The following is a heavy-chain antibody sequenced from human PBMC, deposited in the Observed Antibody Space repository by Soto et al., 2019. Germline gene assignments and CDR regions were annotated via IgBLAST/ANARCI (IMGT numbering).Heavy chain of an antibody. CDR3: ARCGYDAYYFDY. Sequence: SGPTLVYPTQPLTMACTFPWFSLSTSGMCVSWIRQPPGKALEWLALIDWDDDKYYSTSLKTRLTISKDTSKNQVVLTMTNMEPVDTATYYCARCGYDAYYFDYWGQGTLVTVSS. V-gene: IGHV2-70*01. CDR1: WFSLSTSGMC. D-gene: IGHD3-22*01. CDR2: IDWDDDK. J-gene: IGHJ4*02.